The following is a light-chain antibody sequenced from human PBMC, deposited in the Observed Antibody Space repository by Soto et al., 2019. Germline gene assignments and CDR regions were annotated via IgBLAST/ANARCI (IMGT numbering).Light chain of an antibody. Sequence: EIVLTQSPGTLPLSPGERVTLSCRASQSFGTNYLAWYLQKPGQAPRLLIYATSSRATGIPDRFSGSGSGTDFPLSIRRLEPEDFAVYYCQQYATTPWTLGQETKVEIK. CDR1: QSFGTNY. CDR3: QQYATTPWT. V-gene: IGKV3-20*01. CDR2: ATS. J-gene: IGKJ1*01.